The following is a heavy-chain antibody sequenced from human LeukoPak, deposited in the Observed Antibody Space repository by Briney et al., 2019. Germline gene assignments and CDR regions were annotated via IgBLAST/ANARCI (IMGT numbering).Heavy chain of an antibody. D-gene: IGHD3-9*01. J-gene: IGHJ3*01. V-gene: IGHV4-4*07. CDR1: GGSTTNSY. CDR2: IHATGST. Sequence: PSETLSLICTVSGGSTTNSYWSWIRHSAGTGMEWIGRIHATGSTNYNPSLTSRVSMSLDMPTNQFSLTLSAVTVADTATYYCARIFDRDVGGQGTWVTVSP. CDR3: ARIFDRDV.